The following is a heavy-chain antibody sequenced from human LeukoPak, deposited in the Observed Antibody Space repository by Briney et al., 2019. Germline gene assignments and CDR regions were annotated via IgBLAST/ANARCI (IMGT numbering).Heavy chain of an antibody. CDR2: INPNSGGT. CDR1: GYTFTGYC. Sequence: GASVKVSCKASGYTFTGYCMHWVRQAPGQGLEWMGWINPNSGGTNYAQKFQGRVTMTRDTSISTAYMELSRLRSDDTAVYYCARGEYSGYGYYFDYWGQGTLVTVSS. D-gene: IGHD5-12*01. J-gene: IGHJ4*02. CDR3: ARGEYSGYGYYFDY. V-gene: IGHV1-2*02.